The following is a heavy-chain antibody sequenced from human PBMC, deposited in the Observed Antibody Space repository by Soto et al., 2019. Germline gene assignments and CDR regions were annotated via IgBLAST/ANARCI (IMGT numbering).Heavy chain of an antibody. CDR3: ARDRFDAFDI. J-gene: IGHJ3*02. CDR2: IYYSGST. CDR1: GGSISSYY. V-gene: IGHV4-59*01. Sequence: SETLSLTCTVSGGSISSYYWSWIRQPPGKGLEWIGYIYYSGSTNYNPSLKSRVTISVDASKNQFSLKLSSVTAADTAVYYCARDRFDAFDIWGQGTMVTVSS.